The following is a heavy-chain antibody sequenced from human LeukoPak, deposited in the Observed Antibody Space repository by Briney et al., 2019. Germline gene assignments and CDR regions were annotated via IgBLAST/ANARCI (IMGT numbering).Heavy chain of an antibody. J-gene: IGHJ4*02. D-gene: IGHD1-1*01. CDR3: ARGQLEGYSFDY. Sequence: GGSLRLSCAASGFTFSSYEMNWVRQAPGKGLEWVSYISSSGSTIYYADSVKGRFTISRDNAKNSLYLQMNSLRAEDTAVYYCARGQLEGYSFDYWGQGTLVTVSS. V-gene: IGHV3-48*03. CDR1: GFTFSSYE. CDR2: ISSSGSTI.